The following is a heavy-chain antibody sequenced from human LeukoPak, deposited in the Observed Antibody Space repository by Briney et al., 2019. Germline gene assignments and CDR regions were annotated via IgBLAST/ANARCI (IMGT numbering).Heavy chain of an antibody. Sequence: PSETLSLTCTVSGGAITSHYWTWIRQSPVKGLEWIGDISNSGSTSYNPSLKSRVTISIDTSKNQFSLKLSSVSAADTAVYYCGRDALVGYFSYYYMDVWGKGTTVTVSS. D-gene: IGHD2-15*01. CDR3: GRDALVGYFSYYYMDV. J-gene: IGHJ6*03. CDR1: GGAITSHY. V-gene: IGHV4-59*11. CDR2: ISNSGST.